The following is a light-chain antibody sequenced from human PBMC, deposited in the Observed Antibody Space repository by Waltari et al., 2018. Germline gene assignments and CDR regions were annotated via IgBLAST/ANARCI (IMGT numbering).Light chain of an antibody. CDR3: QQYNDYRT. J-gene: IGKJ1*01. V-gene: IGKV1-5*03. CDR1: QSFNVW. Sequence: DIQMTQSPSTLAASVGDTVTITCRASQSFNVWLAWYQQKAGKAPKLLIYKASSLQNGVPSRFSGSGSGTEFTLTITNLQPDDFATYYCQQYNDYRTFGQGTRVEIK. CDR2: KAS.